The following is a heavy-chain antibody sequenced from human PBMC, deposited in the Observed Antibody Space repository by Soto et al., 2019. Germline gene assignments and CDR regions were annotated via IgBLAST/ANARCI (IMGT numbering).Heavy chain of an antibody. V-gene: IGHV3-48*03. Sequence: HPGGSLRLSCVASGFTFSSYSMVWVRQAPGKGLEWVSYIFVTGGTIYYADSVKGRLTVSRDNAKNSLFLLMSSLRAEDTAVYYCARDKDWAFDYWGQGTQVTVSS. CDR3: ARDKDWAFDY. J-gene: IGHJ4*02. CDR2: IFVTGGTI. D-gene: IGHD3-9*01. CDR1: GFTFSSYS.